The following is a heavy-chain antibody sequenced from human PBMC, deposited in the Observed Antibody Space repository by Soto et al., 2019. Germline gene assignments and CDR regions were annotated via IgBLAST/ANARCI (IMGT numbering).Heavy chain of an antibody. CDR1: GGSISSGDYF. CDR2: IYYTGST. CDR3: AIEAIIGDSPYMDV. J-gene: IGHJ6*01. V-gene: IGHV4-31*03. Sequence: QVQLQESGPGLVKPSQTLSLTCTVSGGSISSGDYFWSWIRQHPGKGLEWIEYIYYTGSTQYNPSLKSRLTISIDTSKKQFSLRLNIVTAADTAVYYCAIEAIIGDSPYMDVWGQGTTVTVSS. D-gene: IGHD4-17*01.